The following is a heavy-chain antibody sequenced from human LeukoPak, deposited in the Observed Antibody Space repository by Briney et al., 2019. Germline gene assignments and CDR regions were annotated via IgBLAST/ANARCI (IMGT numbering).Heavy chain of an antibody. CDR1: GFTFSSYG. CDR3: AKDKSYFDSTGYRYFDY. J-gene: IGHJ4*02. Sequence: PGGSPRLSCAASGFTFSSYGMHWVRQAPGKGLEWVAVISYDGSNKYYADSVKGRFTISRDNSKNTLYLQMNSLRPEDTAVYYCAKDKSYFDSTGYRYFDYWGQETLVTVSS. CDR2: ISYDGSNK. V-gene: IGHV3-30*18. D-gene: IGHD3-22*01.